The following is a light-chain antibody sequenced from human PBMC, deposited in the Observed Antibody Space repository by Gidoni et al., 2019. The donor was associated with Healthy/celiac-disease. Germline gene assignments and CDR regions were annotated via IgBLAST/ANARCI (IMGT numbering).Light chain of an antibody. J-gene: IGKJ2*01. Sequence: DIQRTQSPSSLSASVGDRVTITCRASQSISSYLNWYQQKPGKAPKLLIYAASSLQSGVPSRFSGRGSGTDFTLTIRSLQPEDFATYYCQQSYSTPYTFGQGTKLEIK. CDR3: QQSYSTPYT. V-gene: IGKV1-39*01. CDR1: QSISSY. CDR2: AAS.